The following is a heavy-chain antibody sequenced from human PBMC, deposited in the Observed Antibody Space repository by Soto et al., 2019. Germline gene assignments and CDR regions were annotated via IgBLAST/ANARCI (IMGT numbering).Heavy chain of an antibody. V-gene: IGHV1-8*01. J-gene: IGHJ6*02. CDR3: ARYRSAAGSSGMDV. Sequence: QVQLVQSGAEVKKPGASVKVSCKASGYTFTSYDINWVRQATGQGLEWMGWVNPYSGNTVYAQKFQGRVTMTRNTTMSTAYMELSSLRYEDTAVYYCARYRSAAGSSGMDVWGQGTTVTISS. CDR2: VNPYSGNT. D-gene: IGHD6-13*01. CDR1: GYTFTSYD.